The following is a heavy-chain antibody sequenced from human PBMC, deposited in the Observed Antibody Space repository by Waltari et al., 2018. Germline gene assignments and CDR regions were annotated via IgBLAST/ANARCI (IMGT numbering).Heavy chain of an antibody. Sequence: QVQLVQSGAEVKKPGSSVKVSCKASGGTFSSYAISWVRQDPGQGLEWMGGIIPIFGTANYAQKFQGRVTITADKSTSTAYMELSSLRSEDTAVYYCAPDRAYYYDSSGFYPTWGQGTLVTVSS. CDR3: APDRAYYYDSSGFYPT. J-gene: IGHJ5*02. CDR2: IIPIFGTA. CDR1: GGTFSSYA. D-gene: IGHD3-22*01. V-gene: IGHV1-69*14.